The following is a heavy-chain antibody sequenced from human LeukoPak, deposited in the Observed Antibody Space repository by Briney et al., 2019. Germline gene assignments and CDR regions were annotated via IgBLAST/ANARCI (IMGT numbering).Heavy chain of an antibody. CDR2: IYYSGST. CDR3: ARLLRGGDYYYYGMDV. Sequence: SETLSLTCTVSGGSISSYYWSWIRQPPGKGLEWIGYIYYSGSTIYNPSLKSRVTISVDTSKNQFSLKLSSVTAADTAVYYCARLLRGGDYYYYGMDVWGQGTTVTVSS. D-gene: IGHD2-21*01. J-gene: IGHJ6*02. CDR1: GGSISSYY. V-gene: IGHV4-59*08.